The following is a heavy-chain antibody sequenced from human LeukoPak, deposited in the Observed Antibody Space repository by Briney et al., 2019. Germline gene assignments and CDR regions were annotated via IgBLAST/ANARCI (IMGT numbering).Heavy chain of an antibody. D-gene: IGHD2/OR15-2a*01. J-gene: IGHJ4*02. CDR3: ARGEYDLFNY. Sequence: SETLSLTCTVSGSSISGGSYYWSWIRQPPGKGLEWIGYIYYSGSTKYNLSLKSRVTMSVDTSKNQLSLKLSSVTAADTGVYYCARGEYDLFNYWGQGTLVTVSS. CDR2: IYYSGST. V-gene: IGHV4-61*01. CDR1: GSSISGGSYY.